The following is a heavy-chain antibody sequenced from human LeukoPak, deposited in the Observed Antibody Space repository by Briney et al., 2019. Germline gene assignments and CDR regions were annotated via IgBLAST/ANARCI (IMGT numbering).Heavy chain of an antibody. D-gene: IGHD6-6*01. CDR3: ATGPPCRIRPGDI. Sequence: GGSLRLSCAASGFTFSSYGMHWVRQAPGKGLEWVAFIRYHGSNKYYADSVKGRFTISRDNSKNTLYLQMNSLRAEDTAVYYCATGPPCRIRPGDIWGQGTMVTVSS. J-gene: IGHJ3*02. CDR1: GFTFSSYG. CDR2: IRYHGSNK. V-gene: IGHV3-30*02.